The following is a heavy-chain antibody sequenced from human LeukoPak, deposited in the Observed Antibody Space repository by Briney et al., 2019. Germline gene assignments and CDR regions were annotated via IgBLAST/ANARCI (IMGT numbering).Heavy chain of an antibody. CDR1: GGSINSHY. J-gene: IGHJ6*03. CDR3: ARHLQQLVRMDV. CDR2: INHSGST. Sequence: SETLSLTCAISGGSINSHYWTWIRQPPGKGLEWIGEINHSGSTNYNPSLKSRVTISVDTSKNQFSLKLSSVTAADTAVYYCARHLQQLVRMDVWGKGTTVTVSS. V-gene: IGHV4-34*01. D-gene: IGHD6-13*01.